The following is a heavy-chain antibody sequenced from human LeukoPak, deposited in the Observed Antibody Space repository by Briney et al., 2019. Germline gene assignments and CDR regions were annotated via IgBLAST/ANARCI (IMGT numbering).Heavy chain of an antibody. Sequence: AGGSLRLSCAASGFTFSSYAMSWVRQAPGKGLEWVSAISGSGDSTYYADSVKGRFTISRDNSKNTLYLQMNSLRAEDTAVYYCARAGYSSSWFTTLDYWGQGTLVTVSS. CDR2: ISGSGDST. CDR1: GFTFSSYA. D-gene: IGHD6-13*01. J-gene: IGHJ4*02. CDR3: ARAGYSSSWFTTLDY. V-gene: IGHV3-23*01.